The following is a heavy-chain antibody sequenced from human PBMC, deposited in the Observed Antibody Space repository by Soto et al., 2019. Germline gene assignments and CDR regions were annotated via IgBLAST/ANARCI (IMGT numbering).Heavy chain of an antibody. V-gene: IGHV3-23*01. D-gene: IGHD4-17*01. CDR1: GFTFASDA. Sequence: PGGSLRLSCAASGFTFASDAISWVRQAPGKGLEWVSGISGSGGNTYNADSVKGRFTISRDNSKNTLYLDMIRLRAEDTAVYYCAQGMIRGQARHSASWGHRT. CDR2: ISGSGGNT. J-gene: IGHJ1*01. CDR3: AQGMIRGQARHSAS.